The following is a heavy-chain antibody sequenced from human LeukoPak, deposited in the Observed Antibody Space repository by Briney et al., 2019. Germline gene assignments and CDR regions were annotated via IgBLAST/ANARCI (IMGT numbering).Heavy chain of an antibody. CDR3: ARDLCTTSCYSTFDI. Sequence: GASVKVSCKASGYTFTSYAMNWVRQAPGQGLEWMGIINPSGGSTFYAQNFQGRVTMTSDTSTSAVYMELSSLSSEDTAMYYCARDLCTTSCYSTFDIWGQGTMVSVSS. D-gene: IGHD2-2*02. J-gene: IGHJ3*02. CDR2: INPSGGST. V-gene: IGHV1-46*01. CDR1: GYTFTSYA.